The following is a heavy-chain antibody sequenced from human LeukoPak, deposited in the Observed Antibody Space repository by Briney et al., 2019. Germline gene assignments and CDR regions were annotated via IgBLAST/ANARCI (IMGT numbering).Heavy chain of an antibody. CDR1: GGSISSSSYY. D-gene: IGHD3-10*01. V-gene: IGHV4-39*01. Sequence: PWETLSLTCTVSGGSISSSSYYWGWLRQPPGKGLEWIGTIYYSGSTYYNPSLKSRVTISADTSKNQFSLKLSSVTAADTAVYYCARPAYGSGSYSGFDYWGQGTLVTVSS. CDR2: IYYSGST. CDR3: ARPAYGSGSYSGFDY. J-gene: IGHJ4*02.